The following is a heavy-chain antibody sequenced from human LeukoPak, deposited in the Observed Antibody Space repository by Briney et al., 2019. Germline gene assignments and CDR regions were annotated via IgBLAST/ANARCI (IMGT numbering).Heavy chain of an antibody. V-gene: IGHV3-23*01. CDR1: GFTFRTNA. Sequence: GGSLRLSCAASGFTFRTNAMSWVRQAPGKGLEWVSAIDGSGTTAYYADSVKGRFTISRDNSKNTLYLQMNSLRAEDTAVYYCAKTILEWLLCDYWGQGTLVTVSS. J-gene: IGHJ4*02. CDR3: AKTILEWLLCDY. D-gene: IGHD3-3*01. CDR2: IDGSGTTA.